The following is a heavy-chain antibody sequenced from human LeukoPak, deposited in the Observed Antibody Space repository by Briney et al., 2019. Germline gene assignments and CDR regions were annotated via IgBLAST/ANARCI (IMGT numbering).Heavy chain of an antibody. J-gene: IGHJ5*02. CDR2: YYSGGCT. CDR1: GFTVSSNY. CDR3: ARDHYDSSGYYGRFDP. Sequence: GGSLRLSCAASGFTVSSNYMSWVRQAPGKGLEWVSVYYSGGCTYYADSVKGRFTISRHNSKNTLYLQMNSLRAEDTAVYYCARDHYDSSGYYGRFDPWGQGTLVTVSS. D-gene: IGHD3-22*01. V-gene: IGHV3-53*04.